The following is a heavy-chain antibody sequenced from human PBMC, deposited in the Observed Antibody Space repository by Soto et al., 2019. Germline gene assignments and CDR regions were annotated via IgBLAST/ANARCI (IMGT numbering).Heavy chain of an antibody. Sequence: PGGSLRLSCAASGFTFSTYYMHWVRQAPGKGLVWVSRINSDGSRTNYADSVKGRFTTFRDNAKNTLYLQLNSLTAEDTAVYYYATVATGSYDWFDPWGQGTLVTVSS. V-gene: IGHV3-74*01. CDR3: ATVATGSYDWFDP. CDR1: GFTFSTYY. CDR2: INSDGSRT. D-gene: IGHD1-26*01. J-gene: IGHJ5*02.